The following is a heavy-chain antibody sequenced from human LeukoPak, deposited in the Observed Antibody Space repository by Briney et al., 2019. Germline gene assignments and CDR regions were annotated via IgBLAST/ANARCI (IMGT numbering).Heavy chain of an antibody. D-gene: IGHD1-20*01. V-gene: IGHV1-2*02. CDR3: ATLGVTGSRRGYFDY. CDR2: INPNSGGT. CDR1: GYPFTGYY. Sequence: ASVKISFKASGYPFTGYYMHWVRPAPGQGLEWMGWINPNSGGTNYAQKFQGRVTMTRDTSISTAYMELSRLRSDDTAVYYCATLGVTGSRRGYFDYWGQGTLVTVSS. J-gene: IGHJ4*02.